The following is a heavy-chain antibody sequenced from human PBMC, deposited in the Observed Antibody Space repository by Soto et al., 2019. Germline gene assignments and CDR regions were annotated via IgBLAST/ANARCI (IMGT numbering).Heavy chain of an antibody. V-gene: IGHV3-30-3*01. CDR2: ISYDGSNK. D-gene: IGHD4-4*01. Sequence: QVQLVESGGGVVQPGRSLRLSCAASGFTFSSYAMHWVRQAPGKGLEWVAVISYDGSNKYYADSVKGRFTISRDNSKNTLYLQMNGLRAEDTAVYYCARPLWRDDYNWGYFDLWGRGTLLTVSS. CDR3: ARPLWRDDYNWGYFDL. CDR1: GFTFSSYA. J-gene: IGHJ2*01.